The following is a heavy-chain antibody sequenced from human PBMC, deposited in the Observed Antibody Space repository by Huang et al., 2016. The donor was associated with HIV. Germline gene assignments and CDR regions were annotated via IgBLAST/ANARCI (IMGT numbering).Heavy chain of an antibody. J-gene: IGHJ4*02. CDR2: IVYDEENK. D-gene: IGHD3-3*01. Sequence: QILLIESGGGVVQPGRSLRLSCAASGFTFSGYGMHWVRQAPGKGLEWVAVIVYDEENKYYADSVRGRFTISRDNSKNTLYLQMNSLRIEDTAVYYCARGPIRFLAWLLNFDYWGQGALVTVSS. V-gene: IGHV3-30*03. CDR3: ARGPIRFLAWLLNFDY. CDR1: GFTFSGYG.